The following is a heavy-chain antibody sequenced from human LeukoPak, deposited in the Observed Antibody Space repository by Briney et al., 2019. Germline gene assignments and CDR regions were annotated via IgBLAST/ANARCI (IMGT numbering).Heavy chain of an antibody. D-gene: IGHD3-9*01. J-gene: IGHJ3*02. V-gene: IGHV4-59*01. CDR1: GGSISSYY. CDR2: IYYSGST. CDR3: ARGFDGPNAFDI. Sequence: SETLSLTCTVSGGSISSYYWSWIRQPPGKGLKWIGYIYYSGSTNYNPSLKSRVTISVDTSKNQVSLKLSSMTAADTAVYYCARGFDGPNAFDIWGQGTMVTVSS.